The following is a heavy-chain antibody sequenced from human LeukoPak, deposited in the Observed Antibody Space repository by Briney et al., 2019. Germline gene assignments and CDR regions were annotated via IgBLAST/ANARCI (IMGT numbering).Heavy chain of an antibody. V-gene: IGHV4-34*01. Sequence: PSETLSLTCAVYGGSFSGYYWRWLRQPPGKGLEWIGEINHSGSTNYNPSLKSRVTISVDTSKNQFSLKLSSVTAADTAVYYCAKGGDIVVVVAATSNPMDVWGKGTTVTVSS. CDR1: GGSFSGYY. CDR2: INHSGST. J-gene: IGHJ6*03. D-gene: IGHD2-15*01. CDR3: AKGGDIVVVVAATSNPMDV.